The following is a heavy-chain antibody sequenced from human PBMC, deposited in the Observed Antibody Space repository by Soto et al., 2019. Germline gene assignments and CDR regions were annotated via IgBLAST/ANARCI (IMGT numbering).Heavy chain of an antibody. CDR3: ARDPQGGYSGMDV. V-gene: IGHV3-48*02. CDR2: SSSGGQTI. Sequence: EVQLVESGGGLVQPGGSLRLSCAASGFSFSTYDMNWVRQAPGKGLEWVSYSSSGGQTIKYTDSVKGRFTISRDNAKNSMYLQMSGLRDEDTGVYYGARDPQGGYSGMDVWGQGTTVTVSS. D-gene: IGHD1-26*01. J-gene: IGHJ6*02. CDR1: GFSFSTYD.